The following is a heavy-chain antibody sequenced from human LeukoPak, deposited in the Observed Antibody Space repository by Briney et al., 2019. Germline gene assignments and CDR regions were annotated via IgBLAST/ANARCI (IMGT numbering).Heavy chain of an antibody. Sequence: SETLSLTCTVFGGSISSYYWSWIRQPPGKGLEWIGYIYYSGSTNYNPSLKSRVTISVDTSKNQFSLKLSSVTAADTAVYYCARSDYYDSSGYYLRPDYFDYWGQGTLVTVSS. CDR3: ARSDYYDSSGYYLRPDYFDY. J-gene: IGHJ4*02. CDR1: GGSISSYY. V-gene: IGHV4-59*01. CDR2: IYYSGST. D-gene: IGHD3-22*01.